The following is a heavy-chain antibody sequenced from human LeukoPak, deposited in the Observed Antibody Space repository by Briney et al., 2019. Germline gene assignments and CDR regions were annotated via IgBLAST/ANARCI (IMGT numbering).Heavy chain of an antibody. V-gene: IGHV3-48*02. D-gene: IGHD3-22*01. Sequence: GGSLRLSCAASGFTFSTYSMNWVRQAPGKGLEWVSYISYSSSAIYYADSVKGRLTISRDNAKNSLSLQMNSLRDEDTAVYYCARDSYGSSGYYYVSDYWGQGTLVTVSS. CDR3: ARDSYGSSGYYYVSDY. J-gene: IGHJ4*02. CDR1: GFTFSTYS. CDR2: ISYSSSAI.